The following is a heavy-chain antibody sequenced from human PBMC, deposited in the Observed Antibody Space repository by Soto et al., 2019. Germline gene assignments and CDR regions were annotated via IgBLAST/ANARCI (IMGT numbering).Heavy chain of an antibody. Sequence: PGGSLRLSCAASGFTFSSYSMNWVRQAPGKGLEWVSSISSSSSYIYYADSVKGRFTIARDNAKNSLYLQMNSLRAEDTAVYYCARAGGDSSGYYFYYYYGMDVWGQGTTVTVSS. CDR2: ISSSSSYI. CDR3: ARAGGDSSGYYFYYYYGMDV. D-gene: IGHD3-22*01. V-gene: IGHV3-21*01. CDR1: GFTFSSYS. J-gene: IGHJ6*02.